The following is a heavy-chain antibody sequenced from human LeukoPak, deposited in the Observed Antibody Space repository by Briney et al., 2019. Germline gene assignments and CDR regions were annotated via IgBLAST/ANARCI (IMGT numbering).Heavy chain of an antibody. D-gene: IGHD2-2*01. J-gene: IGHJ5*02. CDR2: IIPILGIA. V-gene: IGHV1-69*02. Sequence: SVKVSCKASGGTFSSYTISWVRQAPGQGLEWMGRIIPILGIANYAQKFQGRVTITADKSTSTAYMELSSLRSEDTAVYYCARGLCSSTSCYLSWFDPWGQGTPVTVSS. CDR3: ARGLCSSTSCYLSWFDP. CDR1: GGTFSSYT.